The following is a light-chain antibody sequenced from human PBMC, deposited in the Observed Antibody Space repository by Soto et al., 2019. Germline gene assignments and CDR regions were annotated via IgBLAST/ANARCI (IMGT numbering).Light chain of an antibody. CDR3: QQYGSSPPFT. J-gene: IGKJ1*01. CDR1: QSVSSSY. V-gene: IGKV3-20*01. Sequence: EIVLTQSPGTLSLSPGERATLFCRASQSVSSSYLAWYQQKPGQAPRLLIYGASSRATGIPDRFGGSGSGTDFTLTISRLEPEDFAVYYCQQYGSSPPFTFGQGTKVDIK. CDR2: GAS.